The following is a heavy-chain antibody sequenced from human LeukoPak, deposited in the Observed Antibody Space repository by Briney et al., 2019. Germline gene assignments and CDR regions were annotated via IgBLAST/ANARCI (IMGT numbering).Heavy chain of an antibody. Sequence: GGSLRLSCAASGFPFSNYGMHWVRQAPGKGLEWVAVISYDGSNEYYADSVKGRFPISRDNSKGTLYLQMNSLRAEDTAVYYCAGSWFYRDYFEYWGQGTLVTVSS. CDR1: GFPFSNYG. CDR2: ISYDGSNE. J-gene: IGHJ4*02. CDR3: AGSWFYRDYFEY. D-gene: IGHD3-10*01. V-gene: IGHV3-30*03.